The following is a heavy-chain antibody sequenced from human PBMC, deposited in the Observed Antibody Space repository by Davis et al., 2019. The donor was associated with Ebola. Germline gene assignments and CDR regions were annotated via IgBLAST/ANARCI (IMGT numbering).Heavy chain of an antibody. CDR3: ARGGLFGYNPLWYFDR. CDR1: GGSIRSGGYF. J-gene: IGHJ4*02. Sequence: PSETLSLTCVVSGGSIRSGGYFWSWIRQHPGKGLEWIGYTFYTGSTYYNPSLKSRVSISVDTSKTQFSLKLSSVTAADTAVYYCARGGLFGYNPLWYFDRWGQGTLVTVSS. CDR2: TFYTGST. V-gene: IGHV4-31*11. D-gene: IGHD5-24*01.